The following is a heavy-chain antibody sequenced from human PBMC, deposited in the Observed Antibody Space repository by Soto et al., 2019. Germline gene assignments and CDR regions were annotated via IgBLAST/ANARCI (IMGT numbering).Heavy chain of an antibody. CDR1: GFTFSTYA. CDR3: AKGGAAAGMGYFDL. J-gene: IGHJ2*01. CDR2: ISGSGGST. Sequence: EVQVLESGGGLVQPGGSLRLYCAASGFTFSTYAMSWVRQAPGKGLEWVSGISGSGGSTYYADSVKGRFTISRDNSKKTLFLQMSSLRAEDTAVSFCAKGGAAAGMGYFDLWGRGTLVTVSS. D-gene: IGHD6-13*01. V-gene: IGHV3-23*01.